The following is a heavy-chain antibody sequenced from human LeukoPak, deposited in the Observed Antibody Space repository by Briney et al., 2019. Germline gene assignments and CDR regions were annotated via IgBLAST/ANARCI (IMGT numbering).Heavy chain of an antibody. J-gene: IGHJ5*02. V-gene: IGHV3-48*04. Sequence: GRSLRLSCAASGFTFSSYSMNWVRQAPGKGLEWVSYISSSGSTIYYADSVKGRFTISRDNAKNSLYLQMNSLRAEDTAVYYCAREGDSSSWPANNWFDPWGQGTLVTVSS. D-gene: IGHD6-13*01. CDR1: GFTFSSYS. CDR2: ISSSGSTI. CDR3: AREGDSSSWPANNWFDP.